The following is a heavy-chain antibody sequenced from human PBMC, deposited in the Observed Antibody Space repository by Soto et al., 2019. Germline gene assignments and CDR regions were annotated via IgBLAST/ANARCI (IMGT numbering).Heavy chain of an antibody. V-gene: IGHV3-23*01. CDR2: ISGSGSTI. CDR3: AKVFYYYDSRVDYYFDY. CDR1: GFTFSSYA. J-gene: IGHJ4*02. Sequence: GSLRLSCAASGFTFSSYALSWVRQAPGKGPEWISSISGSGSTIYYADSVKGRFTISRDNSKKTLYLQMSSLRAEDTAVYYCAKVFYYYDSRVDYYFDYWGQGTLVTVSS. D-gene: IGHD3-22*01.